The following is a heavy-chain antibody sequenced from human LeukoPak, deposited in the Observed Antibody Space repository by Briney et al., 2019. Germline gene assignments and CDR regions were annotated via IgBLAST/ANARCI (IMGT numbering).Heavy chain of an antibody. Sequence: PSETLSLTCAVYGGSFSGYYWSWIRQPPGKGLEWIGEINHSGSTNYNPSLKSRVTISVDTSKNQFSLKLSSVTAADTAVYYCARIYGDYVHFDYWGQGTLVTVSS. CDR2: INHSGST. D-gene: IGHD4-17*01. CDR1: GGSFSGYY. V-gene: IGHV4-34*01. J-gene: IGHJ4*02. CDR3: ARIYGDYVHFDY.